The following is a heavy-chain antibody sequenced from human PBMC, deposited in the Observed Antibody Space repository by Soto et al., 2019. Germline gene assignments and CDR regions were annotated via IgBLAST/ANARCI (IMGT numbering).Heavy chain of an antibody. CDR1: GCALSNYC. Sequence: GGSLRLSCVASGCALSNYCMEWVRQAAGKGLVWVSRINTDGSATDYAESVKGRVTISRDNAKNTRFLQRNSLRAEDTAVYYCGRETDDSCAYYLCRPSAQAYVTDVWGQGTPVTVSS. V-gene: IGHV3-74*01. D-gene: IGHD3-22*01. CDR2: INTDGSAT. J-gene: IGHJ6*02. CDR3: GRETDDSCAYYLCRPSAQAYVTDV.